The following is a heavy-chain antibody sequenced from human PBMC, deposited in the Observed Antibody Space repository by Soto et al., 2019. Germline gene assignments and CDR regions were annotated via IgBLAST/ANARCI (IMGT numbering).Heavy chain of an antibody. V-gene: IGHV1-18*04. Sequence: QVQLVQSGAAVKKPGASVKVSCKASGYTFTSYGITWVRQAPGQGPERMGWISAYNGNTNYAQKLQGRVTMTTDPATSTDHMRLRSRRSDHTVVYCCAKGKEAEYYYYCMDVWGQGTTVTVSS. CDR1: GYTFTSYG. CDR2: ISAYNGNT. CDR3: AKGKEAEYYYYCMDV. D-gene: IGHD6-13*01. J-gene: IGHJ6*02.